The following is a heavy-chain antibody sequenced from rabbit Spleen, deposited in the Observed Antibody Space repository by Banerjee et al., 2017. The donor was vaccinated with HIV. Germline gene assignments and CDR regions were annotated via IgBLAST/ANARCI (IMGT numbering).Heavy chain of an antibody. V-gene: IGHV1S45*01. CDR1: GFSLSSGYD. CDR3: ARNPYFSDSL. Sequence: QEQLVESGGGLVQPEGSLTLTCTTSGFSLSSGYDMCWVRQAPGKGMEWIACIYTGSGCSTWYASWAKGRFTISKTSSTTVTLQMTGLTAADTATYFCARNPYFSDSLWGPGTLVTVS. D-gene: IGHD1-1*01. CDR2: IYTGSGCST. J-gene: IGHJ2*01.